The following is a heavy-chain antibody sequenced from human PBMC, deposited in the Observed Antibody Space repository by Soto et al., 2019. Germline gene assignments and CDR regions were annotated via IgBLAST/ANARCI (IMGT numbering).Heavy chain of an antibody. D-gene: IGHD4-4*01. Sequence: QVQLQESGPGLVKPSETLSLTCTVSGGSINSYCWSWIRQPPGKGLEWIAYIFDSGNTNYNPSLKSRVTMSLDTSKNQFSLKLTSVTAADTAVYYCARHRRTTVAKFYFDYWGQGALVTVSS. CDR1: GGSINSYC. CDR2: IFDSGNT. J-gene: IGHJ4*02. CDR3: ARHRRTTVAKFYFDY. V-gene: IGHV4-59*08.